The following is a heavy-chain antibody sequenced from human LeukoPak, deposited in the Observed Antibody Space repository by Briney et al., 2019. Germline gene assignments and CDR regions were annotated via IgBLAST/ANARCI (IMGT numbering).Heavy chain of an antibody. CDR3: AKPGSSGYYSYYFDY. CDR1: GFTFSSYA. D-gene: IGHD3-22*01. V-gene: IGHV3-23*01. CDR2: ISGSGGST. J-gene: IGHJ4*02. Sequence: PGGSLRLSCAASGFTFSSYAMSWVRQASGKGLEWVSAISGSGGSTYYADSVKGRFTISRDNSKNTLYLQMNSLRAEDTAVYYCAKPGSSGYYSYYFDYWGQGTLVTVSS.